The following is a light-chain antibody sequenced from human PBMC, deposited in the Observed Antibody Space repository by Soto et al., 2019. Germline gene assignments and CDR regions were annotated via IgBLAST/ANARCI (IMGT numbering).Light chain of an antibody. CDR2: DAS. CDR1: QSMNSW. V-gene: IGKV1-5*01. CDR3: LRYNAFPPT. Sequence: DIQLTQSPSTLSASVGDRVTITCRASQSMNSWLAWYQQKPGEAPKVLIYDASSLESGVPSRFSGSGSGTEFTLTIGSLQPEDFATYYCLRYNAFPPTLGQGTRVDIK. J-gene: IGKJ1*01.